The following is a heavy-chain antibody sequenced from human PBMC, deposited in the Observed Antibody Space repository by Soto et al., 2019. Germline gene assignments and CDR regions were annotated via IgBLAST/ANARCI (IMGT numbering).Heavy chain of an antibody. CDR2: IYYSGST. CDR1: GGSISSGGYY. J-gene: IGHJ4*02. V-gene: IGHV4-31*03. CDR3: ARANLPIMVRGVTFDY. D-gene: IGHD3-10*01. Sequence: QVQLQESGPGLVKPSQTLSLTCTVSGGSISSGGYYWSWIRQHPGKGLEWIGYIYYSGSTYYNPSLTSRVTISVDTSKNQFSLKLSSVTAADTAVYYCARANLPIMVRGVTFDYWGQGTLVTVSS.